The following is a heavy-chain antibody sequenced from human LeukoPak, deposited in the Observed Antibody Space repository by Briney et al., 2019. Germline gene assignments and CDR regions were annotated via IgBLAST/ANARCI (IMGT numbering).Heavy chain of an antibody. Sequence: GRSLRLSCAASGFTFSSYGMHWVRQAPGKGLEWVAVIWYDGSNKYYADSVKGRFTISRDNSKNTLYLQMNSLRAEDTAVYYCARDSRIVATQFDYWGQGTLVTVSS. CDR1: GFTFSSYG. CDR3: ARDSRIVATQFDY. CDR2: IWYDGSNK. V-gene: IGHV3-33*01. J-gene: IGHJ4*02. D-gene: IGHD5-12*01.